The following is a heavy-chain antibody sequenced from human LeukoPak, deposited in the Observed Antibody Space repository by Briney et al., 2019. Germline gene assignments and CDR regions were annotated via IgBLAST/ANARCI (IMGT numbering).Heavy chain of an antibody. D-gene: IGHD2-2*01. J-gene: IGHJ4*02. V-gene: IGHV1-18*04. CDR1: GYTFTGYY. CDR3: AILRRDCSSTSCYAYFDY. CDR2: ISAYNGNT. Sequence: GASVKVSCKASGYTFTGYYMHWVRQAPGQGLEWMGWISAYNGNTNYAQKLQGRVTMTTDTSTSTAYMELRSLRSDDTAVYYCAILRRDCSSTSCYAYFDYWGQGTLVTVSS.